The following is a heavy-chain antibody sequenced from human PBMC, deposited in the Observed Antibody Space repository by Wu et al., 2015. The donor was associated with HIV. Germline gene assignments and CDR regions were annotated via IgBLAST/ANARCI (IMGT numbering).Heavy chain of an antibody. CDR1: GYTFTGYY. D-gene: IGHD3-10*01. CDR3: ARPSTGKGWFGEFGY. V-gene: IGHV1-2*02. CDR2: INPNSGGT. J-gene: IGHJ4*02. Sequence: QVQLVQSGAEVKKPGASVKVSCKASGYTFTGYYMHWVRQAPGQGLEWMGWINPNSGGTNYAQKFQGRVTMTRDTSISTAYMELSRLRSDDTAVYYCARPSTGKGWFGEFGYWGQGTLVTVSS.